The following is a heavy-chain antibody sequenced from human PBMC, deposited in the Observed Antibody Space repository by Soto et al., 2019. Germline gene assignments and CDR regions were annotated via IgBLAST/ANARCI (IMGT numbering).Heavy chain of an antibody. J-gene: IGHJ3*01. CDR3: AKDRLMLTMVVVGAFDF. D-gene: IGHD3-22*01. Sequence: VQVLESGGGLVQPGGSLRLSCAASGFSFNNHAMTWVRQAPGKGLEWVSGISGSGSTTHYADSVKGRFTISRDNSKDTLYLQMNSLRPEDTAVYYCAKDRLMLTMVVVGAFDFWGLGTMVTVSS. CDR1: GFSFNNHA. CDR2: ISGSGSTT. V-gene: IGHV3-23*01.